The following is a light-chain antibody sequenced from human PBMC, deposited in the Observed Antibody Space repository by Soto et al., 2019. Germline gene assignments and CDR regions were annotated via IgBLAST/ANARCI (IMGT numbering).Light chain of an antibody. CDR1: SSDIGSYNY. Sequence: QSALTQPASVSGSPGQSITISCTGTSSDIGSYNYVSWYQQHPGNAPKLIIYEVSNRPSGLSNRFSGSKSDNTASLTISGLQTEDEADYFCSSYTSDFRRVFGTGTKLTVL. J-gene: IGLJ1*01. CDR2: EVS. V-gene: IGLV2-14*01. CDR3: SSYTSDFRRV.